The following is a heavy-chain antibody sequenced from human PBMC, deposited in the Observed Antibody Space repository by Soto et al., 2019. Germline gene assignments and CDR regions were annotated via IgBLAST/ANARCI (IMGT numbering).Heavy chain of an antibody. D-gene: IGHD5-12*01. J-gene: IGHJ4*02. CDR3: AAGGGLPRYY. CDR2: IYHSGST. Sequence: QLQLQESGSGLVKPSQTLSLTCAVSGGSISSGGYSWSWIRQPPGKGLEWIGYIYHSGSTYYNPSLKSRVTISVARSKNQFSLKLSSVTAADPAVYYCAAGGGLPRYYWGQGTLVTVSS. V-gene: IGHV4-30-2*01. CDR1: GGSISSGGYS.